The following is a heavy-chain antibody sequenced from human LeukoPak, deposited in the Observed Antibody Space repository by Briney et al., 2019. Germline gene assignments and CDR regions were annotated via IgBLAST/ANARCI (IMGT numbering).Heavy chain of an antibody. V-gene: IGHV3-23*01. D-gene: IGHD1-14*01. Sequence: GGSLRLSCAASGFTFSSYAMSWVRQAPGKGLEWVSAISGSGGSTYYADSVKGRFTISRDNSKNTLYLQMNSLRAEDTAVYYCAKGTGGDYYYYGMDDWGQGTTVTVSS. CDR3: AKGTGGDYYYYGMDD. CDR2: ISGSGGST. CDR1: GFTFSSYA. J-gene: IGHJ6*02.